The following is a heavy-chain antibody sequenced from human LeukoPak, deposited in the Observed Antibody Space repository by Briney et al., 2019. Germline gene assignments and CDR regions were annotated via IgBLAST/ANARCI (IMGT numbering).Heavy chain of an antibody. D-gene: IGHD3-10*01. CDR2: ISDDGTNT. CDR3: AKDSIRGVIVSYFDP. J-gene: IGHJ5*02. Sequence: QTGGSLRLSCTASGFTFSDYAIHWVRQAPGKGLEWVAVISDDGTNTFYGDSVKGRFTISRDNSNNTLFLQMSSLRADDTAVYYCAKDSIRGVIVSYFDPWGQGTRVTVSS. V-gene: IGHV3-30*18. CDR1: GFTFSDYA.